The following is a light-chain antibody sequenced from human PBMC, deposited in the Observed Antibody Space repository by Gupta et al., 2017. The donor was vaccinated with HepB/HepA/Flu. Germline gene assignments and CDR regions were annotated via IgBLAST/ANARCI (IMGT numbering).Light chain of an antibody. V-gene: IGLV1-44*01. Sequence: SLLTQPTSASETPRQTVTIPCSGGTSNIGTNNVSWYQQVPGTAPKLLIYRTYQRPSGVPDRFSGSKSATSASLAISGLQSQDEADYYCAAWDDSLNAWVFGGGTKLTVL. CDR1: TSNIGTNN. CDR2: RTY. CDR3: AAWDDSLNAWV. J-gene: IGLJ3*02.